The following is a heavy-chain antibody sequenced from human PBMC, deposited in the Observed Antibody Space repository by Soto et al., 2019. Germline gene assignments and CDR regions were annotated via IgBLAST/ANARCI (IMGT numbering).Heavy chain of an antibody. CDR1: GYTFTDYW. V-gene: IGHV5-51*01. CDR2: IYPGDSDT. Sequence: GEFLKISCKGSGYTFTDYWIGWVRQLPGKGLEWMGIIYPGDSDTRYSPSFQGHVTITVDKSTNTAYLQWNTLRASDTAMYYCASLPYHNSYSGFDYWGQGTPVTVSS. CDR3: ASLPYHNSYSGFDY. J-gene: IGHJ4*02. D-gene: IGHD1-26*01.